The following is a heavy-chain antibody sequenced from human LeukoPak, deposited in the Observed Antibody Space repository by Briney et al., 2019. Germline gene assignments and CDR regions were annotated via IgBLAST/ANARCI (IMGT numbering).Heavy chain of an antibody. CDR2: ISYDGSNK. J-gene: IGHJ4*02. CDR3: AKDPPSGRLDYGVYYFDY. V-gene: IGHV3-30*18. D-gene: IGHD4-17*01. Sequence: GRSLRLSCAASGFTFSSYGMHWVRQAPGKGLEWVAVISYDGSNKYYADSVKGRFTISRDNSKNTLYLQMNSLRAEDTAVYYCAKDPPSGRLDYGVYYFDYWGQGTLVTVSS. CDR1: GFTFSSYG.